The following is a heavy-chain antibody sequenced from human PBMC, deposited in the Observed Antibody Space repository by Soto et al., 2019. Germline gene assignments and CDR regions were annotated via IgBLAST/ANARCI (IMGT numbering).Heavy chain of an antibody. Sequence: GGSLRLSCAASGFTFSSYAMSWVRQAPGKGLEWVSAISGSGGSTYYADSVKGRFTISRDNSKNTLYLQMNSLRAEDTALYYCARGSIAVGSYGMDVWGQGTTVTVSS. J-gene: IGHJ6*02. CDR2: ISGSGGST. CDR3: ARGSIAVGSYGMDV. CDR1: GFTFSSYA. D-gene: IGHD6-19*01. V-gene: IGHV3-23*01.